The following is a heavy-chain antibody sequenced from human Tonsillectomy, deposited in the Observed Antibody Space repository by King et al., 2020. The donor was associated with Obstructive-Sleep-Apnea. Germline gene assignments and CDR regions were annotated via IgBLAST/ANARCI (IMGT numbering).Heavy chain of an antibody. D-gene: IGHD2-21*02. Sequence: VQLVESGGGLVQPGGSLRLSCAASGFTVSANYMTWVRQAPGEGLQWVSVMYSGGSTYYADSVKGRFTISRDDFKNTVYLQMDTLRAEDTAVYYCARGLAYCGSDCFPQGPDAFDIWGQGTMVTVSS. CDR3: ARGLAYCGSDCFPQGPDAFDI. J-gene: IGHJ3*02. CDR1: GFTVSANY. CDR2: MYSGGST. V-gene: IGHV3-66*01.